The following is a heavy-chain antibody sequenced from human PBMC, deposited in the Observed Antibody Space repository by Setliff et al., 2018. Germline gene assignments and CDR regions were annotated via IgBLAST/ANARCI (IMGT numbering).Heavy chain of an antibody. V-gene: IGHV3-48*01. D-gene: IGHD6-13*01. J-gene: IGHJ3*02. CDR3: ARGIAAAGTYDAFDI. CDR1: GFTFSSYS. CDR2: ISSSSSTI. Sequence: HPGGSLRLSCAASGFTFSSYSMNWVRQAPGKGLEWVSYISSSSSTIYYADPVKGRFTISRDNAKNSLYLQMNSLRAEDTAVYYCARGIAAAGTYDAFDIWGQGTMVTVSS.